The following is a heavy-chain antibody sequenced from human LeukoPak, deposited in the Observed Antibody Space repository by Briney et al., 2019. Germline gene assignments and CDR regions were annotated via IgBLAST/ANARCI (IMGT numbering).Heavy chain of an antibody. D-gene: IGHD4-23*01. CDR3: ARRGGHGGSFDY. Sequence: SETLSLTCTVSGSSISTYHWSWIRQPPGKGLEWIGYSHYSGSTNYNPSLKSRVSISVDTSKNHFSLKLSSVTAADTAVYYCARRGGHGGSFDYWGQGTLVTVSS. CDR1: GSSISTYH. J-gene: IGHJ4*02. V-gene: IGHV4-59*08. CDR2: SHYSGST.